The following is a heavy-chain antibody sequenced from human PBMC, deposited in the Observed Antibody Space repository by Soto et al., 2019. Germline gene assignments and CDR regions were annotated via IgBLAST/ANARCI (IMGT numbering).Heavy chain of an antibody. V-gene: IGHV4-30-2*01. J-gene: IGHJ4*02. CDR2: IYHSGST. Sequence: PSETLSLTCAVSGGSISSGGYSWSWIRQPPGKGLEWIGYIYHSGSTNYNTSLKSRVTISVDTSKNQFSLKLSSVTAADTAVFYCARQGIAARSYYFDYWGQGTLVTVSS. D-gene: IGHD6-6*01. CDR3: ARQGIAARSYYFDY. CDR1: GGSISSGGYS.